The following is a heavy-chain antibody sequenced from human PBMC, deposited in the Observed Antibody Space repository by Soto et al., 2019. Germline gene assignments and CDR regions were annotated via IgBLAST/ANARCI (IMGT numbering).Heavy chain of an antibody. CDR2: VYWDDDK. CDR1: GFSLSTSGAA. V-gene: IGHV2-5*02. J-gene: IGHJ5*01. CDR3: AHRQLVTFFGWVTQTDVWFDS. Sequence: QITLKESGPTLVNPTQTLTLTCTFSGFSLSTSGAAVGWIRQPPGKALEWLALVYWDDDKRYSPSIKNRVTITKDTSKHQVVLTLTNAEPVDTVTYYCAHRQLVTFFGWVTQTDVWFDSWGQGTLVTVPS. D-gene: IGHD3-9*01.